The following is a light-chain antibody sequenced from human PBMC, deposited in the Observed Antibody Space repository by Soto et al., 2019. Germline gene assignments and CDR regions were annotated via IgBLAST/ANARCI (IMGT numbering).Light chain of an antibody. J-gene: IGLJ2*01. Sequence: QSALTQPASVSGSPGQSITISCTGTSSDVGSYNLVSWYKQHPGKAPKLMIYEGSKRPSGVSNRFSGSKSGNTASLTISGLQAEDEADYYCCSYAGSSTDVVFGGGTKVTVL. CDR1: SSDVGSYNL. CDR3: CSYAGSSTDVV. V-gene: IGLV2-23*01. CDR2: EGS.